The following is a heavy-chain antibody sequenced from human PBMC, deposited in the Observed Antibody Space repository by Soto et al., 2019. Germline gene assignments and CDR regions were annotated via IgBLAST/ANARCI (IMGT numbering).Heavy chain of an antibody. J-gene: IGHJ4*02. Sequence: GGSLRLSCAASGFTFRSYGMSLVRQAPGKGLEWVSAISGSGGSTYDADCVKGRFTISRDNAKNKLYLQMNSLRAEDTAVYFCVRTSLVVAAATGADFWGQGTLVTVSS. CDR3: VRTSLVVAAATGADF. D-gene: IGHD2-15*01. V-gene: IGHV3-23*01. CDR2: ISGSGGST. CDR1: GFTFRSYG.